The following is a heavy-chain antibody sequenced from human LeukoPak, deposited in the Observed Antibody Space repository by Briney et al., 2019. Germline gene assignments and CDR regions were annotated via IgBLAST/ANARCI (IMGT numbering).Heavy chain of an antibody. J-gene: IGHJ5*02. D-gene: IGHD6-19*01. CDR2: IDASGGAT. V-gene: IGHV3-23*01. CDR3: AKGSGSGWYGWFAP. Sequence: PGGSLRLSCAASGFTFSNYAMSWVRQAPGQGLEWVSSIDASGGATYYADSVKGRFTISRDNSKNTFYLQMNSLRAEDTAVYSCAKGSGSGWYGWFAPWGQGTLVTVSS. CDR1: GFTFSNYA.